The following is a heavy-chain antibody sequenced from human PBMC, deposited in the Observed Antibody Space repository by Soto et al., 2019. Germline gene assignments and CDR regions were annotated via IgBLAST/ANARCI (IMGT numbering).Heavy chain of an antibody. CDR3: ARDSYHSSSSYGFDP. D-gene: IGHD6-13*01. CDR1: GFTCSSYS. J-gene: IGHJ5*02. CDR2: ISSSSSTI. V-gene: IGHV3-48*01. Sequence: PVGSLRLSCAASGFTCSSYSMNWVRQAPGKGLEWVSYISSSSSTIYYADSVKGRFTISRDNAKNSLYLQMNSLRAEDTAVYYCARDSYHSSSSYGFDPWGQGTLVTVSS.